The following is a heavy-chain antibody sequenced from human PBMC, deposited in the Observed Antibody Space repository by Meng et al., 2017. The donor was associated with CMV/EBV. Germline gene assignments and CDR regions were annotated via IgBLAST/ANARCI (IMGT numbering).Heavy chain of an antibody. CDR1: FTSYG. V-gene: IGHV1-18*01. CDR2: ISAYNGNT. J-gene: IGHJ4*02. Sequence: FTSYGISWVRQAPEQGLEWMGWISAYNGNTSETQKLQSRVTMTTDTSTSTAYMELRSLRSDDTAMYYCARKDLDYSGGSCYGGSLDYWGQGTLVTVSS. CDR3: ARKDLDYSGGSCYGGSLDY. D-gene: IGHD2-15*01.